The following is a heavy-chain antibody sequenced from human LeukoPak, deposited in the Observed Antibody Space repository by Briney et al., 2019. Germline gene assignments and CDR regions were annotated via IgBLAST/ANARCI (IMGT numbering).Heavy chain of an antibody. Sequence: SETLSLTCTVSGGSISSSSYYWGWIRQSPGKGLEWIGSIYYSGSTYYNPSLKSRVTISVDTSKHQFSLKLSSVTAADTAVYYCARIIVVVPAAMNWFDPWGQGTLVTVSS. V-gene: IGHV4-39*01. CDR1: GGSISSSSYY. CDR3: ARIIVVVPAAMNWFDP. CDR2: IYYSGST. J-gene: IGHJ5*02. D-gene: IGHD2-2*01.